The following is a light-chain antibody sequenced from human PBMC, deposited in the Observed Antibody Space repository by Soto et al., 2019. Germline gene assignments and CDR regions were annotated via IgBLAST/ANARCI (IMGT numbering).Light chain of an antibody. J-gene: IGKJ1*01. Sequence: EIVLTQSPGTLSLSPGERATLSCRASESVSSYYIAWYQHKPGQAPRLLIYGPSTRATGIPDRFSASGSGTDFTLSIRRLEPEDSALYHCQQYTDSPLTFGQGTKVEIK. V-gene: IGKV3-20*01. CDR2: GPS. CDR3: QQYTDSPLT. CDR1: ESVSSYY.